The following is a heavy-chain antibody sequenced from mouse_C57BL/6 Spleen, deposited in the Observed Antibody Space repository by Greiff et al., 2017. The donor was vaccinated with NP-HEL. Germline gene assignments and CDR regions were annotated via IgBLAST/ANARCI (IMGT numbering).Heavy chain of an antibody. CDR1: GFNIKDYY. CDR3: ARSHYGNYGFAY. J-gene: IGHJ3*01. Sequence: EVQLQQSGAELVKPGASVKLSCTASGFNIKDYYMHWVKQRTEQGLEWIGRIDPEDGETKYAPKFPGKATITADTSSNTAYLQLISLTAEDTAVYYCARSHYGNYGFAYWGQGTLVTVSA. CDR2: IDPEDGET. V-gene: IGHV14-2*01. D-gene: IGHD2-1*01.